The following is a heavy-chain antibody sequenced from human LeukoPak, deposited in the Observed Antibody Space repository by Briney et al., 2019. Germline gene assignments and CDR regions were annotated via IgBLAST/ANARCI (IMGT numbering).Heavy chain of an antibody. V-gene: IGHV1-46*01. D-gene: IGHD1-26*01. CDR1: GNTFTNYY. CDR3: ARRHKHYYQIDY. CDR2: INPSGGST. Sequence: ASVKVSCKASGNTFTNYYVHWVRQAPGQGLEWMGIINPSGGSTTYAQKFQGRVTMTRDTSTTTVYMELSSLRSDDTAVFYCARRHKHYYQIDYWGQGTLVTVSS. J-gene: IGHJ4*02.